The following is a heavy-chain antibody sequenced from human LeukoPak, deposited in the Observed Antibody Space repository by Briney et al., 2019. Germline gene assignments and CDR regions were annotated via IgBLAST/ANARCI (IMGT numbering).Heavy chain of an antibody. CDR3: ARDEGGFWSGYQFDY. V-gene: IGHV3-74*01. CDR2: IHSDGTST. CDR1: GFTFTSYW. D-gene: IGHD3-3*01. Sequence: GGSLRLSCAASGFTFTSYWMHWVRQVPGKGLVWVSRIHSDGTSTNYADSVKGRFTISRDNAKNTLYLQMNSLRAEDTAVYYCARDEGGFWSGYQFDYWGQGTLVTVSS. J-gene: IGHJ4*02.